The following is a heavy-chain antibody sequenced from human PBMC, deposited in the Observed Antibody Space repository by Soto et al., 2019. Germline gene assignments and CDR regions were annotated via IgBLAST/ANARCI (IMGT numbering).Heavy chain of an antibody. D-gene: IGHD5-18*01. CDR2: INPSGGNA. Sequence: ASVNVSCKASGYTITIYGISWVRQAPGQGLEWMGIINPSGGNASYAQKFQGRVTITRDTSASTAYMELSSLRSEDTAVYYCARDPGYSYGYNWGQGTLVTVSS. V-gene: IGHV1-46*01. CDR3: ARDPGYSYGYN. CDR1: GYTITIYG. J-gene: IGHJ4*02.